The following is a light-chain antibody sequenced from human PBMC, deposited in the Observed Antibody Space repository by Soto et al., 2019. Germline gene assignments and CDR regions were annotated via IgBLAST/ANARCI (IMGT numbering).Light chain of an antibody. CDR3: QSFDSSLSVVV. CDR1: SSNIGADYD. Sequence: QSALTQPPSVSGAPGRRVTISCTGSSSNIGADYDVHWYQQLPGTAPKLLIFENNNRPSGVPDRFSGSKSGTSASLAITGLQAEDEADYYCQSFDSSLSVVVFGGGTKLTVL. CDR2: ENN. V-gene: IGLV1-40*01. J-gene: IGLJ2*01.